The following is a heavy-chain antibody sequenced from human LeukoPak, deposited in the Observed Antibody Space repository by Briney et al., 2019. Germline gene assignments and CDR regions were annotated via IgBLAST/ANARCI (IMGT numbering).Heavy chain of an antibody. V-gene: IGHV3-30*02. CDR3: AKNSPVGDSSGYYSASFNC. J-gene: IGHJ4*02. CDR1: GFTFSNYG. D-gene: IGHD3-22*01. Sequence: GGSLRLSCAASGFTFSNYGMHWVRQAPGKGLEWVAFIRYDGSNKYYADSVKGRFTISRDNSKNTLYLQMNSLRAEDTAVYYCAKNSPVGDSSGYYSASFNCWGQGTLVTVSS. CDR2: IRYDGSNK.